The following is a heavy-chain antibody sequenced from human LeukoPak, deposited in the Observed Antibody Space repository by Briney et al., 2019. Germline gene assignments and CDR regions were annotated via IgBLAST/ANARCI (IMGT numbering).Heavy chain of an antibody. CDR3: AMWGDYDILTGYYDSDY. V-gene: IGHV3-23*01. J-gene: IGHJ4*02. D-gene: IGHD3-9*01. CDR1: GFTFSNYA. Sequence: GASLRLSCAASGFTFSNYAMSWVRQAPGKGLEWVSAMVGSGSNTYYADSVKGRFTISRDNPKNTLYLQMNSRRADDTAVYYCAMWGDYDILTGYYDSDYWGQGTLVTVSS. CDR2: MVGSGSNT.